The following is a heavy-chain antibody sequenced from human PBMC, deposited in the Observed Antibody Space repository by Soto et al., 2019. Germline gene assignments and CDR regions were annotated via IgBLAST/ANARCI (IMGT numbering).Heavy chain of an antibody. CDR3: AKAVLYSSSTTNYYYYYYGMDV. Sequence: GGSLRLYCAASGFTFSSYAMSWVRQAPGKGLEWVSAISGSGGSTYYADSVKGRFTISRDNSKNTLYLQMNSLRAEDTAVYYCAKAVLYSSSTTNYYYYYYGMDVWGQGTTVTVSS. CDR2: ISGSGGST. V-gene: IGHV3-23*01. D-gene: IGHD6-6*01. J-gene: IGHJ6*02. CDR1: GFTFSSYA.